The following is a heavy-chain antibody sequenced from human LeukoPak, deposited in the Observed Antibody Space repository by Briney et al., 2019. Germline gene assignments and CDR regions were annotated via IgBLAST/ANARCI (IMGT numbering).Heavy chain of an antibody. CDR1: GFTFSSYS. Sequence: PGGSLRLSCAASGFTFSSYSMNWVRQAPGKGLEWVSSISSSSSYIYYADSVKGRFTISRDNAKNSLYLQMNSLRAEDTAVYYCARAEYCSSTSCLWDAFDIWGQGTMVTVSS. CDR2: ISSSSSYI. D-gene: IGHD2-2*01. CDR3: ARAEYCSSTSCLWDAFDI. V-gene: IGHV3-21*01. J-gene: IGHJ3*02.